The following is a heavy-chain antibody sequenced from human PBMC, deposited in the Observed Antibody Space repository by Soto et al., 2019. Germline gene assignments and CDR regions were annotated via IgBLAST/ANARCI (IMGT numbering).Heavy chain of an antibody. CDR2: ISGYSGNA. D-gene: IGHD4-17*01. CDR1: GYIFSDYG. J-gene: IGHJ4*02. Sequence: QVQVMQSGAEVKKPGDSVKVSCKTSGYIFSDYGINWVRQAPGQGLDWMGWISGYSGNANLAQKFQGRVTMTTDKSTRTDYMELRRLRSDDTAVYYCAKRTSGTTWGESDYWGQGTLVTVSS. CDR3: AKRTSGTTWGESDY. V-gene: IGHV1-18*04.